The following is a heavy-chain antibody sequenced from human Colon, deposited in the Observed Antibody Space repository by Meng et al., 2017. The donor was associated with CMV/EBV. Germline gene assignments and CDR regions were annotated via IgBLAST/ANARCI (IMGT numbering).Heavy chain of an antibody. CDR2: IQSDGNT. J-gene: IGHJ4*02. V-gene: IGHV4-4*07. CDR1: GAPISNFF. Sequence: QLRRQESGPGLVRPSETLSLTCSVSGAPISNFFWSWIRQSAGMRLEWIGRIQSDGNTYYNPSLKSRVTVSQDTSKNQISLRLRSVTAADTAVYYCATGSGDFDHWGQGTLVTVSS. CDR3: ATGSGDFDH. D-gene: IGHD1-26*01.